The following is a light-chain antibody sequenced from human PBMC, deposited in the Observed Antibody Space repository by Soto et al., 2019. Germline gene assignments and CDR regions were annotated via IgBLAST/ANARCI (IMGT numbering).Light chain of an antibody. CDR1: HNIKNW. V-gene: IGKV1-5*03. Sequence: DLQMTQSPSTLSASVGDRVTITCRASHNIKNWLAWYQQKPGEDPKLLIYKASNLADGVPSRFSGRAAGTEYTLSVSSLQPDDSVSYYCQPYENFATFGQGPRVEIK. J-gene: IGKJ1*01. CDR3: QPYENFAT. CDR2: KAS.